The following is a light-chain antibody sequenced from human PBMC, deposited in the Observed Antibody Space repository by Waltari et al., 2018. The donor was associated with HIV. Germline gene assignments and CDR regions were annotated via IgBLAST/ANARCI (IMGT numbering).Light chain of an antibody. CDR2: AAS. V-gene: IGKV1-17*01. Sequence: DIQLTQAPSSMSASVGVRVTITCRASQDISNYLAWYQQRPGKAPKRLISAASSVQSGVPSKCSGSGSGTEFILTISSLQSEDVAAYYCLQFGGYPRTFGQGTKLEIK. J-gene: IGKJ2*01. CDR3: LQFGGYPRT. CDR1: QDISNY.